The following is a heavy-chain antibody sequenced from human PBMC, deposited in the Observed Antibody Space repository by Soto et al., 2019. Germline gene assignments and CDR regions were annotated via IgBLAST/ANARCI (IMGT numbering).Heavy chain of an antibody. V-gene: IGHV3-21*02. D-gene: IGHD4-4*01. CDR2: ITGSGIYT. Sequence: VQLVESGGGLAKPGGSLRLSCAASGVIFATHTINWVRQAPGKALEWVSSITGSGIYTRYPDSVKGRFTSSRDNAKASLYLQMNRLDAEDTAVYYCVKEGISNYNEYVDYWGEGTLVTVSS. J-gene: IGHJ4*02. CDR1: GVIFATHT. CDR3: VKEGISNYNEYVDY.